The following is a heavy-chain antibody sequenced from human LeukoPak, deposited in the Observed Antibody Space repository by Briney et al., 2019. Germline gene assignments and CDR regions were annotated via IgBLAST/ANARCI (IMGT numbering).Heavy chain of an antibody. CDR1: GYTFTGYY. D-gene: IGHD2-2*02. V-gene: IGHV1-2*02. Sequence: ASVKVSCKASGYTFTGYYMHWVRQAPGQGLEWMGWINPNSGGTNYAQKFQGRVTMTRDTSISTAYMELSRLRSDGTAAYYCARVPAAIHNWFDPWGQGTLVTVSS. J-gene: IGHJ5*02. CDR3: ARVPAAIHNWFDP. CDR2: INPNSGGT.